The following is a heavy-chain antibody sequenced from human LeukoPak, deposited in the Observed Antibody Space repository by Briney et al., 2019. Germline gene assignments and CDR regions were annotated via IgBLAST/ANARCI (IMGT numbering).Heavy chain of an antibody. CDR3: AIYIVVVPAANEYFQH. V-gene: IGHV3-23*01. CDR1: GFTVRSHR. J-gene: IGHJ1*01. D-gene: IGHD2-2*01. Sequence: GGSLRLSCAASGFTVRSHRLIWVRQAPGKGLEWVSAISGSGGSTYYADSVKGRFTISRDNSKNTLYLQMNSLRAEDTAVYYCAIYIVVVPAANEYFQHWGQGTLVTVSS. CDR2: ISGSGGST.